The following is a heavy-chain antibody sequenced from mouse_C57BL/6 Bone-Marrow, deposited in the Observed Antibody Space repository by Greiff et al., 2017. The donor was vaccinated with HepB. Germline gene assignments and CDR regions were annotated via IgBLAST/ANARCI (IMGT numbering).Heavy chain of an antibody. Sequence: QVQLQQPGAELVKPGASVKMSCKASGYTFTSYWITWVKQRPGQGLEWIGDIYPGSGSTNYNEKFKSKATLTVDTSSSTAYMQLSSLTYEDSAVYYCARKGDDSDGFDYWGQGTTLTVSS. V-gene: IGHV1-55*01. CDR2: IYPGSGST. CDR1: GYTFTSYW. J-gene: IGHJ2*01. CDR3: ARKGDDSDGFDY. D-gene: IGHD2-4*01.